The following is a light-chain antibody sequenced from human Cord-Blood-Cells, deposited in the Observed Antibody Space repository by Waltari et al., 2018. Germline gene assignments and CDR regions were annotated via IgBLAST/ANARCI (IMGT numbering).Light chain of an antibody. V-gene: IGKV3-15*01. Sequence: EIVMTQSPATLSVSPGERATLSCRASQSVSSNLAWYQQKPGQAPRLLIYGASTRATGIPARFSGSVSETDFTLTISSLQSEDFTVYFCQQYNNWPPYTFGQGTKLEIK. CDR1: QSVSSN. CDR2: GAS. J-gene: IGKJ2*01. CDR3: QQYNNWPPYT.